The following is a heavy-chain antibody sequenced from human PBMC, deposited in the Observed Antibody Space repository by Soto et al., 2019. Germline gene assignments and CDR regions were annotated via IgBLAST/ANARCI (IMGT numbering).Heavy chain of an antibody. CDR2: ISYDGRHK. D-gene: IGHD2-2*01. Sequence: QVQLVESGGGVVQPGRSLRLSCAASGFTFSSYGMHWVRQAPGKGLEWVAVISYDGRHKSYGDFVKGRFTISRDKSKNTLYLQMNSLRAEDTAVYYCAKLRGYCTITTFPPSSIAMDVWGKGTTVTVSS. CDR1: GFTFSSYG. V-gene: IGHV3-30*18. J-gene: IGHJ6*04. CDR3: AKLRGYCTITTFPPSSIAMDV.